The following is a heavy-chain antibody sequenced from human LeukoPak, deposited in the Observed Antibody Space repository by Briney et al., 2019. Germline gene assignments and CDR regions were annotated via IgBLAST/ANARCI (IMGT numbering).Heavy chain of an antibody. J-gene: IGHJ4*02. CDR2: INHSGST. D-gene: IGHD6-19*01. CDR3: ARRRMGYSSGWYGGYYFDY. Sequence: SETLSLTCAVSGGSLSNYYWSWIRQPPGKGLEWIGEINHSGSTNNNASLKSRVTISVDTSKNQFSLKLSSVTAADTAVYYCARRRMGYSSGWYGGYYFDYWGQGTLVTVSS. CDR1: GGSLSNYY. V-gene: IGHV4-34*01.